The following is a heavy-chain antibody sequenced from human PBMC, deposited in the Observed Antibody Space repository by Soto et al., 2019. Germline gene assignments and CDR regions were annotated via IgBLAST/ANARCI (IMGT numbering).Heavy chain of an antibody. V-gene: IGHV1-69*13. CDR1: GGTFSSYA. CDR2: IIPIFGTA. J-gene: IGHJ4*02. CDR3: ARNNFGVVIGPFDY. Sequence: SVKVSCKASGGTFSSYAISWVRQAPGQGLEWMGGIIPIFGTANYAQKLQGRVTITADESTSTAYMELSSLRSEDTAVYYCARNNFGVVIGPFDYWGQGTLVTVSS. D-gene: IGHD3-3*01.